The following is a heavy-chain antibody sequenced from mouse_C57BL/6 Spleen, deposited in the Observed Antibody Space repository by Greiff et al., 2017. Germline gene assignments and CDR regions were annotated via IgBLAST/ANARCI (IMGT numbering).Heavy chain of an antibody. CDR2: ISSGGDYI. CDR1: GFTFSSYA. Sequence: EVHLVESGEGLVKPGGSLKLSCAASGFTFSSYAMSWVRQTPEKRLEWVAYISSGGDYIYYADTVKGRFTISRDNARNTLYLQMSSLKSEDTAMYYCTRDPHYYGSSYALWYFDVWGTGTTVTVSS. CDR3: TRDPHYYGSSYALWYFDV. D-gene: IGHD1-1*01. J-gene: IGHJ1*03. V-gene: IGHV5-9-1*02.